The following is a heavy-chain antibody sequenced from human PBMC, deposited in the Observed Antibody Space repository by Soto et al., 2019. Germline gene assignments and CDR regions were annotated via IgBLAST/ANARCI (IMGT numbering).Heavy chain of an antibody. J-gene: IGHJ4*02. D-gene: IGHD3-16*02. CDR3: TRGTLLRLGESSSDY. CDR2: IRSKAYGGTT. V-gene: IGHV3-49*04. CDR1: GFTFGDYA. Sequence: GGSLRLSCTASGFTFGDYAMSWVRQAPGKGLEWVGFIRSKAYGGTTEYAASVKGRFTISRDDSKSIAYLQMNSLKTEDTAVYYCTRGTLLRLGESSSDYWGQGTLVTVSS.